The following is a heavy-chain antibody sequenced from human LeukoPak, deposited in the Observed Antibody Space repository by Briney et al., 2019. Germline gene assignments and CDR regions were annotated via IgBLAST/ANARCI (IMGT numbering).Heavy chain of an antibody. CDR3: ARARATRWYFDL. V-gene: IGHV3-11*04. J-gene: IGHJ2*01. CDR1: GFTFSDYY. D-gene: IGHD2-15*01. CDR2: ISSGGSTI. Sequence: SGGSLRLSCAASGFTFSDYYMSWIRQAPGKGREWVSHISSGGSTIYDADSVKGRFTISRDNAKSSLYLQMDSLRAEDTAVYYCARARATRWYFDLWGRGTLVTVSS.